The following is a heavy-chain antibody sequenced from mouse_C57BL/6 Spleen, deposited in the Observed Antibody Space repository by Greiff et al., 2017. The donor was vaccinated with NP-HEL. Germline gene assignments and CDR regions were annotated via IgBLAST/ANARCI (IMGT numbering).Heavy chain of an antibody. V-gene: IGHV1-9*01. J-gene: IGHJ1*03. Sequence: QVQLQQSGAELMKPGASVKLSCKATGYTFTGYWIEWVKQRPGHGLEWIGEILPGSGSTNYNEKFKGKATFTADTSSNTAYMQLSSLTTEDSAIYYCARRGDYYGSSYAWYFDVWGTGTTVTVSS. CDR2: ILPGSGST. CDR3: ARRGDYYGSSYAWYFDV. CDR1: GYTFTGYW. D-gene: IGHD1-1*01.